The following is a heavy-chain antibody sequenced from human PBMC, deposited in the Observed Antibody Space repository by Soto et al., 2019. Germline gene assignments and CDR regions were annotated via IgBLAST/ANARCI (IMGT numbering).Heavy chain of an antibody. Sequence: PGGSLRLSCAASGFTFSGYSMNWVRQAPGKALEWVSYISSLSSPRYYAESVESRFIISRDNAKNSLYLQMNSLRDEDTAVYFCAREDILGARSFDYWGQGALVTVSS. CDR2: ISSLSSPR. D-gene: IGHD1-26*01. CDR1: GFTFSGYS. V-gene: IGHV3-48*02. CDR3: AREDILGARSFDY. J-gene: IGHJ4*02.